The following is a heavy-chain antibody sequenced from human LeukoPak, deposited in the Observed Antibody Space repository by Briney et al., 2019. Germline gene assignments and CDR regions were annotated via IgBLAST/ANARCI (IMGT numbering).Heavy chain of an antibody. V-gene: IGHV1-2*02. J-gene: IGHJ6*03. CDR2: INPNSGGT. CDR3: ARASKSSKGTNRKRGYYYYYMDV. Sequence: GASVKVSCKASGYTFTDYYMHWVRQAPGQGLEWMGWINPNSGGTNYPQKFQGRVTMTRDTSISTVYMELSRLRSDDTAVYYCARASKSSKGTNRKRGYYYYYMDVWGKGTTVTVSS. CDR1: GYTFTDYY. D-gene: IGHD1-14*01.